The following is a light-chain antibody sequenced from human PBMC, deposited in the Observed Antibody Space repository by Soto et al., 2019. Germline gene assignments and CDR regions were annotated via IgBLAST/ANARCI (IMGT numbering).Light chain of an antibody. CDR3: QQRSKWPIT. Sequence: EIVMTQSPLSLPVTPGEPASISCRSSQSVSSYLAWYQQKPGQAPRLLIYGASNRATGIPDRFSGSGSGTDLTLTISSLEPEDFAVYYCQQRSKWPITFGQGTRLEI. V-gene: IGKV3-11*01. CDR2: GAS. J-gene: IGKJ5*01. CDR1: QSVSSY.